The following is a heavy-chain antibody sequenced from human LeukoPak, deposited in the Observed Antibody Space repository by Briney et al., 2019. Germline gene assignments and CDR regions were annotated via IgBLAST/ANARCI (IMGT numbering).Heavy chain of an antibody. Sequence: GGSLRLSCAASGFTFSSYSMNWVRQAPGKGLEWVSSISSSSSYIYYADSVKGRFTISRDNAKNSLYLQMNSLRAEDTAVYYCAREEAFLRFGELTNYYGMDVWGQGTTVTVSS. CDR2: ISSSSSYI. D-gene: IGHD3-16*01. CDR1: GFTFSSYS. V-gene: IGHV3-21*01. J-gene: IGHJ6*02. CDR3: AREEAFLRFGELTNYYGMDV.